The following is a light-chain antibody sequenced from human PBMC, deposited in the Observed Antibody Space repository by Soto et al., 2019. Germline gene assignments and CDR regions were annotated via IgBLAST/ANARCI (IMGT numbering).Light chain of an antibody. CDR2: DAS. CDR3: QQYGRSPGLFT. CDR1: QSVSNTY. V-gene: IGKV3-20*01. Sequence: IVLMQSPGTLSLSPGERATLSCRASQSVSNTYLAWYQQKPGEAPRLLIYDASSRATGIPDRFSGSGSGTDFTLAISRLEPEGVAVYYCQQYGRSPGLFTFGPGTKVDIK. J-gene: IGKJ3*01.